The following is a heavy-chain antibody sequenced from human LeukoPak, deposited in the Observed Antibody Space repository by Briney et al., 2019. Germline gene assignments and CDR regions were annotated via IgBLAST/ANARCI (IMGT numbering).Heavy chain of an antibody. Sequence: GGSLRLSCAASGFTFSSYAMSWVRQAPGKGLEWVSAISGSGGSTYYADSVKGRFTISRDNSKNTLYLQMNSLRAEDTAVYYCAKVSHCSSTSCYPKGSNWFDPWGQGTLATVSS. V-gene: IGHV3-23*01. CDR2: ISGSGGST. CDR1: GFTFSSYA. J-gene: IGHJ5*02. D-gene: IGHD2-2*01. CDR3: AKVSHCSSTSCYPKGSNWFDP.